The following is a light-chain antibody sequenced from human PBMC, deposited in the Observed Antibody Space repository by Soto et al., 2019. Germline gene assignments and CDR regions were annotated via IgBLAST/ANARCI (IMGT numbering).Light chain of an antibody. CDR1: QTVSNNY. J-gene: IGKJ5*01. CDR2: GAS. Sequence: EIVLTQSPCTLSLSPGDRATLSFRASQTVSNNYLAWCQQKPGQAPRVIMYGASRRATGIPDRFSGGGSGTGFTLTISRLEPEDFAVYFCQQYAGPPTTFGQGTRLEIK. CDR3: QQYAGPPTT. V-gene: IGKV3-20*01.